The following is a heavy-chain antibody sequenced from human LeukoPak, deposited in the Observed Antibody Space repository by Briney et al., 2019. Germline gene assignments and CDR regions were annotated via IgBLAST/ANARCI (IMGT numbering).Heavy chain of an antibody. CDR3: ARDNVAAAGYYYYYGMDV. CDR2: IWYDGSNK. CDR1: GFTFSSYG. V-gene: IGHV3-33*01. J-gene: IGHJ6*04. D-gene: IGHD6-13*01. Sequence: GRSLRLSCAASGFTFSSYGMHWVRQAPGKGLEWVAVIWYDGSNKYYADSVKGRFTISRDNSKNTLYLQMNSLRAEDTAVYHCARDNVAAAGYYYYYGMDVWGKGSTVTVSS.